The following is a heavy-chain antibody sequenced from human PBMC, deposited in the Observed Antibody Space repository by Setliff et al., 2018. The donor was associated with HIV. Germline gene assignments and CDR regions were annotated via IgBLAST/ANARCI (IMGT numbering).Heavy chain of an antibody. Sequence: ETLSLTCTVSGGSISFYHWSWIRQSPGKGLEWIGYIYYSGSTSYNPSLKSRLTMSVDTSKNQFSLKLSSVTAADTAVYYCAGPGGALGTWGQGILVTVSS. CDR1: GGSISFYH. V-gene: IGHV4-59*08. CDR2: IYYSGST. J-gene: IGHJ5*02. D-gene: IGHD1-26*01. CDR3: AGPGGALGT.